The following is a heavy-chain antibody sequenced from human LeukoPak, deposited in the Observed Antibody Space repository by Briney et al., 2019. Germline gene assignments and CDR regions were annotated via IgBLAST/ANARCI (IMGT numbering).Heavy chain of an antibody. CDR2: ISGSGGST. Sequence: GGSLRLSCAASGFTFSSYAMSWVRQAPGKGLEWVSVISGSGGSTYYADSVKGRFTISRDNSKNTLYLQMNSLRAEDTAVYYCAKRTNRGGDCYSSCLFDYWGQGTLVTVPS. CDR3: AKRTNRGGDCYSSCLFDY. CDR1: GFTFSSYA. V-gene: IGHV3-23*01. J-gene: IGHJ4*02. D-gene: IGHD2-21*02.